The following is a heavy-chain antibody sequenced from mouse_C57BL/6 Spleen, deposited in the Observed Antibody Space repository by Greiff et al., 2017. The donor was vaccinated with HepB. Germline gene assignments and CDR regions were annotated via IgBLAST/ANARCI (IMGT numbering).Heavy chain of an antibody. J-gene: IGHJ2*01. Sequence: EVQVVESGGGLVQPGGSLSLSCAASGFTFTDYYMSWVRQPPGKALEWLGFIRNKANGYTTEYSASVKGRFTISRDNSQSILYLQMNALRAEDSATYYCARYGGNYVDYWGQGTTLTVSS. V-gene: IGHV7-3*01. CDR3: ARYGGNYVDY. CDR2: IRNKANGYTT. CDR1: GFTFTDYY.